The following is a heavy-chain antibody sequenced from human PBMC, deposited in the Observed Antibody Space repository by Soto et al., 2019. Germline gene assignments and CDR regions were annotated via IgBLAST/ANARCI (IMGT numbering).Heavy chain of an antibody. CDR3: ARGEYYDSSGYYLLPYYYYYGMDV. Sequence: QTLALTCAISGGSVSSNSAAWNWIRQYPSRGLEWLGRTYYRSKWYNDYAVSVKSRITINPDTSKDQFSLQLNSVTPEDTAVYYCARGEYYDSSGYYLLPYYYYYGMDVWGQGTTVTVSS. J-gene: IGHJ6*02. V-gene: IGHV6-1*01. D-gene: IGHD3-22*01. CDR1: GGSVSSNSAA. CDR2: TYYRSKWYN.